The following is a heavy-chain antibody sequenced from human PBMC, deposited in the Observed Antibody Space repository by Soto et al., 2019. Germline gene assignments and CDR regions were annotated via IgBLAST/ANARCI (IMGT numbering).Heavy chain of an antibody. Sequence: SETLSLTCAVYGGSFSGYYWSWIRQPPGKGLEWIGEINHSGSTNYNPSLKSRVTISVDTSKNQFSLKLSSVTAADTAVYYCARGPGGIVNYWGRGTLVTVSS. V-gene: IGHV4-34*01. J-gene: IGHJ4*02. CDR1: GGSFSGYY. CDR3: ARGPGGIVNY. CDR2: INHSGST. D-gene: IGHD3-16*01.